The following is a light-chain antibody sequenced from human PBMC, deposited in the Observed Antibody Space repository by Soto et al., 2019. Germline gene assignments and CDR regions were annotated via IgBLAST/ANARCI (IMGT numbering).Light chain of an antibody. CDR3: QKYNSALGFP. CDR1: QGISNY. J-gene: IGKJ3*01. CDR2: AAS. Sequence: DIQMTQSPSSLSASVGDRVTITCRASQGISNYLAWYQQKPGKVPKLLIYAASTLQSGVPSRFTGSGSGTDFTLTISSLQPEDFATYYCQKYNSALGFPFGPGNKVDIK. V-gene: IGKV1-27*01.